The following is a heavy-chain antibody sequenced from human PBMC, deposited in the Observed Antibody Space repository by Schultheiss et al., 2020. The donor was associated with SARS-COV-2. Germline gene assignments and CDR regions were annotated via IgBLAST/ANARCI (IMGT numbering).Heavy chain of an antibody. CDR3: ATWSKSNWFDY. CDR2: IRGDGGEK. D-gene: IGHD1-1*01. J-gene: IGHJ4*02. V-gene: IGHV3-7*03. CDR1: GFIFSSYA. Sequence: GGSLRLSCAASGFIFSSYALSWVRQAPGKGLEWVANIRGDGGEKNYADSLRGRITISRDNAQNSVYLQINSLKVEDTGLYYCATWSKSNWFDYWGQGTRVTVSS.